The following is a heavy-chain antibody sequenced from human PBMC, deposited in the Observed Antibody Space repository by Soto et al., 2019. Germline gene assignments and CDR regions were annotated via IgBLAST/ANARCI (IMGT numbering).Heavy chain of an antibody. Sequence: QLQLQESGPGLVKPSETLSLTCTVSGGSISSSSYYWGWIRQPPGKGLEWIGSIYYSGSTYYNPSLKSRVTISVDTSKNQFSLKLSSVTAADTAVYYCASVFYYGDYHYFDYWGQGTLVTVSS. J-gene: IGHJ4*02. D-gene: IGHD4-17*01. CDR2: IYYSGST. V-gene: IGHV4-39*01. CDR1: GGSISSSSYY. CDR3: ASVFYYGDYHYFDY.